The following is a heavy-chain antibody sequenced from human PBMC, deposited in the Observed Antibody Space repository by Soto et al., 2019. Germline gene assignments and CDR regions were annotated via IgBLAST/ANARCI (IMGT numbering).Heavy chain of an antibody. Sequence: QVQLVESGGGVVQPGRSLRLSCAASGFTFSSYAMHWVRQAPGKGLEWVAVISYDGSNKYYADSVKGRFTISRDNSKNPLYLQMNSLRAEDTAVYYCARDGRGGDSSDYWGQGTLVTVSS. CDR1: GFTFSSYA. V-gene: IGHV3-30-3*01. CDR3: ARDGRGGDSSDY. CDR2: ISYDGSNK. D-gene: IGHD2-21*02. J-gene: IGHJ4*02.